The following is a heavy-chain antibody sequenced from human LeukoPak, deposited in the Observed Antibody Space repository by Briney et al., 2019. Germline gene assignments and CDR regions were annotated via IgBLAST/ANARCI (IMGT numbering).Heavy chain of an antibody. CDR1: GFTFSSYS. Sequence: GGSLRLSCAASGFTFSSYSMTWVRQVPGKGLEWVSYISSSSSTVYYADSVKGRFTISRDNSKNTLYLQMNSLRAEDTAVYYCARGIAAAGNWFDPWGQGTLVTVSS. V-gene: IGHV3-48*01. CDR2: ISSSSSTV. D-gene: IGHD6-13*01. CDR3: ARGIAAAGNWFDP. J-gene: IGHJ5*02.